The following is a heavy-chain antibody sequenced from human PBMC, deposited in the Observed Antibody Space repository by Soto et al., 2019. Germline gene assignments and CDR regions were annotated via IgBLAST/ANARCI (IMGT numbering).Heavy chain of an antibody. CDR1: SGSFSGYY. CDR3: ARGDESSRRYRPRLDY. Sequence: QVQLQQWGAGLLKPSETLSLRCVVNSGSFSGYYWTWLRQTPGKGLEWIGEISPSGSTNYNPSLTSRVTRSADTSKKQFSLRPSAVTAADTARYFSARGDESSRRYRPRLDYGGQGTRVTVSS. J-gene: IGHJ4*02. D-gene: IGHD3-16*02. CDR2: ISPSGST. V-gene: IGHV4-34*01.